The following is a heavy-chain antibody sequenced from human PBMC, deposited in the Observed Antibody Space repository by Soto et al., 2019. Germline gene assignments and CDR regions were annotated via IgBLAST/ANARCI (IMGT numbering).Heavy chain of an antibody. CDR2: ISSSSSYI. CDR3: ARLSSSWLYYFDY. V-gene: IGHV3-21*01. Sequence: EVQLVESGGGLVKPGGSLRLSCAASGFTFSSYSMNWVRQAPGKGLEWVSSISSSSSYIYYADSVKGRFTISRDNAKNSLYPQMNSLRAEDTAVYYCARLSSSWLYYFDYWGQGTLVTVSS. D-gene: IGHD6-13*01. CDR1: GFTFSSYS. J-gene: IGHJ4*02.